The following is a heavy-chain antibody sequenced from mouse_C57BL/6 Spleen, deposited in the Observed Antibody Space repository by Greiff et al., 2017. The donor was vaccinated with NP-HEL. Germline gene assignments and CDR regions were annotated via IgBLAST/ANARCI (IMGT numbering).Heavy chain of an antibody. V-gene: IGHV5-4*01. CDR3: ARVSTMRFAY. D-gene: IGHD2-4*01. J-gene: IGHJ3*01. Sequence: EVQVVESGGGLVKPGGSLKLSCAASGFTFSSYAMSWVRQTPEKRLEWVATISDGGSYTYYPDNVKGRFTISRDNAKNNLYLQMSHLKSEDTAMYYCARVSTMRFAYWGQGTLVTVSA. CDR2: ISDGGSYT. CDR1: GFTFSSYA.